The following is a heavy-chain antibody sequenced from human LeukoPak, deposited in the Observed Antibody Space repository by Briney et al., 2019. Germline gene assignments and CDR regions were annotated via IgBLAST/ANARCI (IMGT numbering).Heavy chain of an antibody. CDR3: ARDTGSYRAFDI. Sequence: PGGSLRLSCAASGFTFSSYGMHWVRQAPGKGLEWVANIKQDGSEKYYVDSVKGRFTISRDNAKNSLYLQMNSLRAEDTAVYYCARDTGSYRAFDIWGQGTMVTVSS. J-gene: IGHJ3*02. CDR2: IKQDGSEK. D-gene: IGHD1-26*01. CDR1: GFTFSSYG. V-gene: IGHV3-7*01.